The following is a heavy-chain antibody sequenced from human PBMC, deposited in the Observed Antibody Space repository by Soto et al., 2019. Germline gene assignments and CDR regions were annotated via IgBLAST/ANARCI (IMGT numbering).Heavy chain of an antibody. CDR3: ARAHSSGYHDY. CDR2: ISTAGDT. Sequence: GGSLRLSCAASGFSFRSNDMHWVRQASGKGLEWVSTISTAGDTYYPGSVKGRFTISRENAKNSLYLQMNSLRAGDTAVYYCARAHSSGYHDYWGQGTLVTVSS. D-gene: IGHD3-22*01. J-gene: IGHJ4*02. V-gene: IGHV3-13*01. CDR1: GFSFRSND.